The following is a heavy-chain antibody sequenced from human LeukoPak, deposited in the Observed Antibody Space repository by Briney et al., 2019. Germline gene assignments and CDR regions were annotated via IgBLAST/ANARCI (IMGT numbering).Heavy chain of an antibody. CDR2: IIPILGIA. CDR3: SYGSGSYSYYYGMDV. V-gene: IGHV1-69*04. CDR1: GGTFSIYA. Sequence: SVKVSCKASGGTFSIYAISWVRQAPGQGLEWMGRIIPILGIANYAQKFQGRVTITADKSTSTAYMELSSLRSEDTAVYYCSYGSGSYSYYYGMDVWGQGTTVTVSS. J-gene: IGHJ6*02. D-gene: IGHD3-10*01.